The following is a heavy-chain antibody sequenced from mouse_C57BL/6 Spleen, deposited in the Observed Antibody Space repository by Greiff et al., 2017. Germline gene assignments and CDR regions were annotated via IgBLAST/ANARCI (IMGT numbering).Heavy chain of an antibody. J-gene: IGHJ3*01. Sequence: QVQLQQSGPELVKPGASVKISCKASGYAFSSSWMNWVKQRPGKGLEWIGRIYPGDGDTNYNGKFKGKATLTADKSSSTAYMQLSSLTSEDSAVYVCASKQDYGPFAYWGQGTLVTVSA. D-gene: IGHD1-1*01. CDR3: ASKQDYGPFAY. CDR1: GYAFSSSW. CDR2: IYPGDGDT. V-gene: IGHV1-82*01.